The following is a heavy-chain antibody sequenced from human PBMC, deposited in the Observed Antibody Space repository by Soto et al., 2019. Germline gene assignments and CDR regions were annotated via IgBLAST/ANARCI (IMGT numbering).Heavy chain of an antibody. CDR2: ISGRGDST. Sequence: EVQLLESGGGLVQPGGSLRLSCAASGFTFSSYAMSWVRQAPGKGLEWVSVISGRGDSTSYADSVRGRFTISRDNSKNTLYLQMNSLRAEDAAVYYCAKDRDGAAAGPTKFYGMDVWGQGTTVTVSS. CDR3: AKDRDGAAAGPTKFYGMDV. CDR1: GFTFSSYA. J-gene: IGHJ6*02. V-gene: IGHV3-23*01. D-gene: IGHD6-13*01.